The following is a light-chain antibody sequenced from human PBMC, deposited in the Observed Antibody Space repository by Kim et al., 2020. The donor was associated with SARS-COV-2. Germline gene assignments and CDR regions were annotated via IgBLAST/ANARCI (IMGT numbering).Light chain of an antibody. CDR1: NSNIGTNT. CDR2: LYN. V-gene: IGLV1-44*01. CDR3: AACDDSLNGYV. Sequence: ELTQPPSASGTPGQRVTISCSGSNSNIGTNTVNWYHQLPGTAPKLLIYLYNQRPSGVPDRFSASKSGTSASLAISGLQSEDEADYYCAACDDSLNGYVFGTGTKVTVL. J-gene: IGLJ1*01.